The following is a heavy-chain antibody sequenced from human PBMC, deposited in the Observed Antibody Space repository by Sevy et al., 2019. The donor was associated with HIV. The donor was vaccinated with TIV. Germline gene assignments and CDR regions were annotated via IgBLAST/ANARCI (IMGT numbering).Heavy chain of an antibody. V-gene: IGHV4-34*01. CDR3: ARERSYYDSSGYYSFFDY. D-gene: IGHD3-22*01. J-gene: IGHJ4*02. CDR1: GGSVSGYY. Sequence: SETLSLTCAVYGGSVSGYYWSWIRQPPGKGLEWIGEINHSGSTNYNPSLKSRVTISVDTSKNQFSLKLSSVTAADTAVYYCARERSYYDSSGYYSFFDYWGQGTLVTVSS. CDR2: INHSGST.